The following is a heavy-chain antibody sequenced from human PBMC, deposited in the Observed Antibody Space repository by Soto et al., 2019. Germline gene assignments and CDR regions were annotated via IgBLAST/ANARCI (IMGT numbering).Heavy chain of an antibody. CDR3: AHRPHNPRKYNWFDP. V-gene: IGHV2-5*02. Sequence: QITLKESGPTLVKPTQTLTLTCTFSGFSLSTSGVGVGWIRQPPGKALEWLALIYWDDDKRYSPSLKSRLTITKDTPKNQVVLTLTNMDPVDTATYYCAHRPHNPRKYNWFDPWGQGTLVTVSS. CDR2: IYWDDDK. CDR1: GFSLSTSGVG. D-gene: IGHD1-20*01. J-gene: IGHJ5*02.